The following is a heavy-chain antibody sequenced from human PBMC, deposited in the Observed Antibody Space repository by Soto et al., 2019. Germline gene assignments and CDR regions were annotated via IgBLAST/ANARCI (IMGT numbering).Heavy chain of an antibody. CDR2: IGTAGDT. Sequence: GSLRLSCAASGFTFSSYDMHWVRQATGKGLEWVSAIGTAGDTYYPGSVKGRFTISRENAKNSLYLQMNSLRAGDTAVYYCARAGGSYSAFDIWGQGTMVTVSS. D-gene: IGHD1-26*01. J-gene: IGHJ3*02. CDR1: GFTFSSYD. CDR3: ARAGGSYSAFDI. V-gene: IGHV3-13*01.